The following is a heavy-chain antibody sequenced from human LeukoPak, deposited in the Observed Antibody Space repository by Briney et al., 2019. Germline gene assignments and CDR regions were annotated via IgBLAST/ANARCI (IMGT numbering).Heavy chain of an antibody. CDR1: GYTFTGYY. CDR3: ARAFYYYDSSGYYGGAFDI. Sequence: SVKVSFTASGYTFTGYYMHWVRQAPGQGLEWVGCINPNSGGTNYAQKFQSRVTMTRDTSISTAYMELSRLRSDDTAVYYCARAFYYYDSSGYYGGAFDIWGQGTMGTVSS. CDR2: INPNSGGT. V-gene: IGHV1-2*02. J-gene: IGHJ3*02. D-gene: IGHD3-22*01.